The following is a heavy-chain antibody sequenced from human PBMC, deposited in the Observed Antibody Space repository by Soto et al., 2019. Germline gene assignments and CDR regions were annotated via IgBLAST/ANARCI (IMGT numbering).Heavy chain of an antibody. CDR2: IYYSGST. V-gene: IGHV4-59*01. J-gene: IGHJ4*02. CDR3: ARGKDYYFDF. CDR1: GGSISGYY. Sequence: SETLSLTCAFSGGSISGYYWTWIRQPPGKGLEWIGYIYYSGSTSYNPSLNSRVTLSIDTSKNQFSLKLSSVTAADTAVYYCARGKDYYFDFWGQGALVTVSS.